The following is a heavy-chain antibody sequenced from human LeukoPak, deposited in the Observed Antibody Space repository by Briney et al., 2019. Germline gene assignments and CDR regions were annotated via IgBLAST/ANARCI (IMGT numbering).Heavy chain of an antibody. D-gene: IGHD4-23*01. CDR1: GFTFSSYG. Sequence: PGGSLRLSCAASGFTFSSYGMHWVRQAPGKGLEWVAFIWYDGSNKYYADSVKGRFTISRDNSKNTLYLQMNSLRAEDTAVYYCARPLGVVRTTVVTPFDYWGQGTLVTVSS. V-gene: IGHV3-30*02. CDR2: IWYDGSNK. J-gene: IGHJ4*02. CDR3: ARPLGVVRTTVVTPFDY.